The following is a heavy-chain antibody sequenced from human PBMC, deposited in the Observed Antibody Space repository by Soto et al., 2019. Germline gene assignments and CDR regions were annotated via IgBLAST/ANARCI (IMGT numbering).Heavy chain of an antibody. CDR2: IDLYTTST. CDR1: GFTFSYAW. J-gene: IGHJ4*02. V-gene: IGHV3-74*01. Sequence: EVQLVESGGGLVQPGGSLRLSCAASGFTFSYAWIHWVRQAPGKGLEWVSRIDLYTTSTSYAHSVKGRFTMSRDKANNTVYLQMSSRRAEDTAVYYCVRDPGNSGNDWRFAYWGQGNLVTVSS. CDR3: VRDPGNSGNDWRFAY. D-gene: IGHD5-12*01.